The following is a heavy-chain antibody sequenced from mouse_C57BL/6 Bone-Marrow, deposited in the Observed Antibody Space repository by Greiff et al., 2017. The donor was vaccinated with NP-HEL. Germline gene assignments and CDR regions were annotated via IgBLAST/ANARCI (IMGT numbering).Heavy chain of an antibody. V-gene: IGHV1-69*01. J-gene: IGHJ2*01. Sequence: QVQLQQPGAELVMPGASVKLSCKASGYTFTSYWMHWVKQRPGQGLEWIGEIAPSDSYTNYNQKFKGKSTLTVDKSSSTAYMQLSSLTSEDSAVYYCARERITTVVFDYWGQGTTLTVSS. CDR3: ARERITTVVFDY. D-gene: IGHD1-1*01. CDR2: IAPSDSYT. CDR1: GYTFTSYW.